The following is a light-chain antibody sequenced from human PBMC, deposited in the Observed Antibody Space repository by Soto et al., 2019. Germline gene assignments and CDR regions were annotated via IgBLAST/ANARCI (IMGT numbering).Light chain of an antibody. J-gene: IGLJ3*02. V-gene: IGLV2-18*02. Sequence: QSALTQPPSVSGSPGQSVTISCTGTSSDVGNYNRVSWYQQPPGTAPKLIIYEVTNRPSGVPVRFSGSKSANMASLTISGLQAEDEADYYCASYTSSRVWVFGGGTKLTVL. CDR2: EVT. CDR1: SSDVGNYNR. CDR3: ASYTSSRVWV.